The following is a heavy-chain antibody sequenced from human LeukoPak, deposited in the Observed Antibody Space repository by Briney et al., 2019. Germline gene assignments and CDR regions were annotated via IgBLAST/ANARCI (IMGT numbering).Heavy chain of an antibody. CDR1: EITFSSYA. J-gene: IGHJ6*02. CDR3: AKDGCPTCYFVYYYYGIDV. Sequence: GGSLRLSCAASEITFSSYAMGWVRQAPGKGLEWVASITGSGGIAYYAGSVRGRFTISRDNTNNTLSLHMTSLGVEDTAVYYCAKDGCPTCYFVYYYYGIDVWGQGTTVTVSS. D-gene: IGHD2-15*01. CDR2: ITGSGGIA. V-gene: IGHV3-23*01.